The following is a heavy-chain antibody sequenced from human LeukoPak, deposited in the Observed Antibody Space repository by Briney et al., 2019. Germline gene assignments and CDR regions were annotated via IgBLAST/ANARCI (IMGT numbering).Heavy chain of an antibody. CDR1: GYTFTGYY. D-gene: IGHD6-6*01. J-gene: IGHJ6*02. V-gene: IGHV1-2*02. CDR3: AREYGEQLAPSYYYYYGMDV. Sequence: ASVKVSCKASGYTFTGYYMHWVRQATGQGLEWMAWINPNSGGTNYAQKFQGRVTMTRDTSISTAYMELSRLRSDDTAVYYCAREYGEQLAPSYYYYYGMDVWGQGTTVTVSS. CDR2: INPNSGGT.